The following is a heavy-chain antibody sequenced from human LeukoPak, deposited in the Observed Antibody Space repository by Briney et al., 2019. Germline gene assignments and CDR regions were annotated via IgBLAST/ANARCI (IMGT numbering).Heavy chain of an antibody. Sequence: GGSLRLSCAASGFTFSSYAMHWARQAPGKGLEYVSGISTNGGSTYYANSVKGRFTISRDNSKNTLFLQMGSLRAEDMAVYYCARGRLNIIRGVLSFWGQGTLVTVSS. CDR2: ISTNGGST. J-gene: IGHJ4*02. CDR3: ARGRLNIIRGVLSF. CDR1: GFTFSSYA. V-gene: IGHV3-64*01. D-gene: IGHD3-10*01.